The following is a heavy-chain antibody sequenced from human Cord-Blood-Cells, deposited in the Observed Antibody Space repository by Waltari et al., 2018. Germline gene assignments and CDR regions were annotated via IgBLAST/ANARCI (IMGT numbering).Heavy chain of an antibody. V-gene: IGHV4-34*01. J-gene: IGHJ3*02. CDR3: ARGTLLTNAFDI. CDR1: GGSFSGYY. CDR2: INHSGST. D-gene: IGHD1-26*01. Sequence: QVQLQQWGAGLLKPSETLSLTCAVYGGSFSGYYLRRIRQPPGKGLEWIGEINHSGSTNYNPSRKSRVTISVDTSKNQFSLKLSSVTAADTAVYYCARGTLLTNAFDIWGQGTMVTVSS.